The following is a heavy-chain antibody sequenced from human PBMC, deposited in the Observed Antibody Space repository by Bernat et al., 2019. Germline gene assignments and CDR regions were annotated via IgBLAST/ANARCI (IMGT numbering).Heavy chain of an antibody. CDR3: ARGVFRVMGGSYYPEYFQH. J-gene: IGHJ1*01. CDR1: GYTFTGYY. CDR2: INPNSGGT. D-gene: IGHD1-26*01. V-gene: IGHV1-2*02. Sequence: QVQLVQSGAEVKKPGASVKVSCKASGYTFTGYYMHWVRQAPGQGLEWMGWINPNSGGTNYAQKFQGGVTMTRDTSISTAYMELSRLRSDDTAVYYCARGVFRVMGGSYYPEYFQHWGQGTLVTVSS.